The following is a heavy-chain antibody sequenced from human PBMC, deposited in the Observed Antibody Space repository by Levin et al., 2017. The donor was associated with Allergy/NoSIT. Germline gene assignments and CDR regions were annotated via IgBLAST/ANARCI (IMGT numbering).Heavy chain of an antibody. CDR3: ARGRPGLVVVAARNYYFDY. J-gene: IGHJ4*02. CDR2: IYYSGST. V-gene: IGHV4-31*03. Sequence: SCTVSGGSISSGGYYWSWIRQHPGKGLEWIGYIYYSGSTYYNPSLKSRVTISVDTSKNQFSLKLSSVTAADTAVYYCARGRPGLVVVAARNYYFDYWGQGTLVTVSS. CDR1: GGSISSGGYY. D-gene: IGHD2-15*01.